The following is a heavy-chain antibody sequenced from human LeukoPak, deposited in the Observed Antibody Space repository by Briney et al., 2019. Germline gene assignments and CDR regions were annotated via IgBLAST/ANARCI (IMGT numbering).Heavy chain of an antibody. CDR2: TYYRPKRYN. D-gene: IGHD6-19*01. V-gene: IGHV6-1*01. J-gene: IGHJ4*02. CDR3: ARDYYSSGWYRFDY. CDR1: GDSVSSNRGA. Sequence: SQTLSLTCAISGDSVSSNRGAWNWIRQSPSRGLEWLGRTYYRPKRYNEYAVSVKSRITINPDTSRNQFSLQLNSVTPEDTAVYYCARDYYSSGWYRFDYWGQGTLVTVSS.